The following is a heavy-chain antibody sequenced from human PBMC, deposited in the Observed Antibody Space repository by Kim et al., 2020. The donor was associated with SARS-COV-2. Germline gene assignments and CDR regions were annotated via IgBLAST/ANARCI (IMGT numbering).Heavy chain of an antibody. CDR3: AREGHSSGSLGFDH. V-gene: IGHV1-3*01. J-gene: IGHJ4*02. Sequence: SPTFQGRHTITRDTSGSIVYMGWSSLRSEDTAVYYCAREGHSSGSLGFDHWGQGTLVTVSS. D-gene: IGHD6-19*01.